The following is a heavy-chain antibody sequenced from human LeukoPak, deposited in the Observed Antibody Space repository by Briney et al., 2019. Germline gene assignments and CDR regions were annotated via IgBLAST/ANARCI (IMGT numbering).Heavy chain of an antibody. D-gene: IGHD3-9*01. J-gene: IGHJ4*02. Sequence: PGGSLRLSCAASGFTFSSYAMSWVRQAPGKGLEWVSAISGSGGSTYYADSVKGRFTISRDNSKNTLYLQMNSLRAEDTAVYYCAKRPRGDILTDYDYWGQGTLVTVSS. V-gene: IGHV3-23*01. CDR1: GFTFSSYA. CDR3: AKRPRGDILTDYDY. CDR2: ISGSGGST.